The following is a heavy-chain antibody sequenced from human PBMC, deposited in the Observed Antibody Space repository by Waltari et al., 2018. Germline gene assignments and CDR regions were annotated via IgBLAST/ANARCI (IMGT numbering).Heavy chain of an antibody. Sequence: EVQLVQSGGGLVQPGGSLRLSCGASGFSFSDHYVDWVRQAPGGGLGWIGRGRRKDKGYTTEYAASVRGRFTVTRDESKNSVYLQMSSLRREDTAKYFCIRPSVHERRYFQFWGPGSLVAVSP. V-gene: IGHV3-72*01. CDR2: GRRKDKGYTT. CDR3: IRPSVHERRYFQF. J-gene: IGHJ1*01. CDR1: GFSFSDHY.